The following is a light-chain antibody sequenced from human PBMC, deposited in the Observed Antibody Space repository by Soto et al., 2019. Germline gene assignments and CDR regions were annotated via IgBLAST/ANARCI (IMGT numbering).Light chain of an antibody. Sequence: EIVLTQSPGILSLSPGERSTLSSRASQSVSGHLAWYQQKPGQAPRLLIYSVSSRATGIPDRFSGSGSGTDFTLTITRLEPEDFAVYNCQHYGTSLWTFGQGTKVDIK. J-gene: IGKJ1*01. V-gene: IGKV3-20*01. CDR3: QHYGTSLWT. CDR2: SVS. CDR1: QSVSGH.